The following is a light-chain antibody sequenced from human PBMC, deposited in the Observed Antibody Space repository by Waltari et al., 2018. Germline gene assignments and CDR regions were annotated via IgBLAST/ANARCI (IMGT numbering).Light chain of an antibody. Sequence: QSALTQPASVSGSPGQSITISCPGTSSDVGSYNLVPCYQQHPGKAPKLMIYEVSKRPSGVSNRFSGSKSGNTASLTISGLQAEDEADYYCCSYAGSTTYVFGTGTKVTVL. J-gene: IGLJ1*01. CDR3: CSYAGSTTYV. V-gene: IGLV2-23*02. CDR2: EVS. CDR1: SSDVGSYNL.